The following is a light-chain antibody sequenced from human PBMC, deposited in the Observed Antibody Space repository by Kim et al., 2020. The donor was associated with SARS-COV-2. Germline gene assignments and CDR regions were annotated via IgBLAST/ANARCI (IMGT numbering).Light chain of an antibody. J-gene: IGLJ7*01. Sequence: GQKVTISCSGSSSNSGNNYVSLYQQLPGTAPKVLIYDNNKRHSGIPYRFSDSKSGTSATLGITGLQTGDESDYYCGTWDSSLSAAVFGGGTQLTVL. CDR3: GTWDSSLSAAV. CDR1: SSNSGNNY. V-gene: IGLV1-51*01. CDR2: DNN.